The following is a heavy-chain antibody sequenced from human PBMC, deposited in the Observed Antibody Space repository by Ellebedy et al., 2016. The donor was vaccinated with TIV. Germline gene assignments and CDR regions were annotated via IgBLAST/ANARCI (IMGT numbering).Heavy chain of an antibody. J-gene: IGHJ4*02. CDR1: GGSISSSSYY. V-gene: IGHV4-31*03. D-gene: IGHD3-22*01. CDR3: ARVGYYYDSSPPDYYFDY. Sequence: LRLXCTVSGGSISSSSYYWSWIRQHPGKGLEWIGYIYYSGSTYYNPSLKSRVTISVDTSKNQFSLKLSSVTAADTAVYYCARVGYYYDSSPPDYYFDYWGQGTLVTVSS. CDR2: IYYSGST.